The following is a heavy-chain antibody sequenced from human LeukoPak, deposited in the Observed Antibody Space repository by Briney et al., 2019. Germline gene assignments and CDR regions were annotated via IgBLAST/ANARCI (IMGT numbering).Heavy chain of an antibody. CDR1: GFTFSSYT. J-gene: IGHJ4*02. Sequence: GGSLRLSCAASGFTFSSYTMKWVRQAPGKGLEWVSSISSSSSYIYYADSVKGRFTISRDNAKNSLYLQMNSLRAEDTAVYFCARADYSGYDLGYWGQGTLVTVSS. CDR2: ISSSSSYI. V-gene: IGHV3-21*01. D-gene: IGHD5-12*01. CDR3: ARADYSGYDLGY.